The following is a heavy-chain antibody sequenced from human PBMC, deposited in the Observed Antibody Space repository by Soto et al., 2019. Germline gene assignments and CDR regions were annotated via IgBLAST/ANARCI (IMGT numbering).Heavy chain of an antibody. V-gene: IGHV1-69*01. CDR3: ARDLSRNWQNYYYYGMDV. CDR1: GGTFSSYA. J-gene: IGHJ6*02. CDR2: IIPIFGTA. Sequence: QVQLVQSGAEVKKPGSSVKVSCKASGGTFSSYAISWVRQAPGQGLEWMGGIIPIFGTANYAQKFQGRVTLTADEATSTAYRDLSSLRSDDTAVYYCARDLSRNWQNYYYYGMDVWGQGTTVTVSS. D-gene: IGHD1-1*01.